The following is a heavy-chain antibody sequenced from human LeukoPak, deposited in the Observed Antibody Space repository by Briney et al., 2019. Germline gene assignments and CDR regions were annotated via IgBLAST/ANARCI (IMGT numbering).Heavy chain of an antibody. CDR3: ARDRYSSSWSFGY. CDR1: GGTFSSYA. J-gene: IGHJ4*02. CDR2: IIPIFGTA. Sequence: ASVKVSCKASGGTFSSYAISWVRQAPGQGLEWMGGIIPIFGTANYAQKFQGRVTITADESTSTAYMELSSLRSEDTAEYYCARDRYSSSWSFGYWGQGTLVTVSS. V-gene: IGHV1-69*13. D-gene: IGHD6-13*01.